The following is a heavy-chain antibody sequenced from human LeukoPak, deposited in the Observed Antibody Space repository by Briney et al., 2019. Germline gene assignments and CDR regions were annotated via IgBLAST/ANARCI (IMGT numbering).Heavy chain of an antibody. Sequence: SETLSLTCTVSGGSISSSSYYWGWIRQPPGKGLEWIGGIYYSGSTYYNPSLKSRVTISVDTSKNQFSLKLSSVTAADTAVYYGARGPKSVAGDYWGQGTLVTVSS. CDR3: ARGPKSVAGDY. CDR2: IYYSGST. V-gene: IGHV4-39*01. D-gene: IGHD6-19*01. CDR1: GGSISSSSYY. J-gene: IGHJ4*02.